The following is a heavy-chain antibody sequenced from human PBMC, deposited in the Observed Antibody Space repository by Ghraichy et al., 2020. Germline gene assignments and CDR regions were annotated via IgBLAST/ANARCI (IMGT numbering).Heavy chain of an antibody. Sequence: SETLSLTCTVSGGSISSSYYWSWIRQPPGKGLEWIGYIYTSGSTNYNPSLKSRVTISVDTSKNQFSLKLSSVTAADTAVYYCARLVQRWLPYDPWGQGTLVTVSS. CDR3: ARLVQRWLPYDP. CDR1: GGSISSSYY. V-gene: IGHV4-4*09. D-gene: IGHD3-22*01. J-gene: IGHJ5*02. CDR2: IYTSGST.